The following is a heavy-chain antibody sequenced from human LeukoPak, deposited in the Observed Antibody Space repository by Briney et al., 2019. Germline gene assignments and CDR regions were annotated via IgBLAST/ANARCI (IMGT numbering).Heavy chain of an antibody. CDR2: ISGSGGST. CDR1: GFTFSSYA. CDR3: ANWDPFDY. D-gene: IGHD1-26*01. Sequence: GSLRLSCAASGFTFSSYAMSWVRPAPGKGLEWVSTISGSGGSTYYADSVKGRFTISRDKSKNTVYLQMNSLRAEDTAVYYCANWDPFDYWGQGTLVTVSS. V-gene: IGHV3-23*01. J-gene: IGHJ4*02.